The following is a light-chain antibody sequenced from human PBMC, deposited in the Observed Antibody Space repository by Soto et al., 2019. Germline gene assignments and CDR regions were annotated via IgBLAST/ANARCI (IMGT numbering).Light chain of an antibody. CDR1: QSVSSN. J-gene: IGKJ1*01. CDR3: LQYKNWPGP. Sequence: EIVMTQSPATLSVSPGERATLSCRASQSVSSNLAWYQQKPGQAPSLLIYGASTRATGIPARFSGSGSGTEFTLTISSLQSEEFAVYYCLQYKNWPGPFGQGTKLEIK. CDR2: GAS. V-gene: IGKV3-15*01.